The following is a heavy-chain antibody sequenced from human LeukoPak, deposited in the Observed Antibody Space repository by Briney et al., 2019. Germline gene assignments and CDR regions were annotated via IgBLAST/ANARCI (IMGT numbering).Heavy chain of an antibody. D-gene: IGHD1-26*01. V-gene: IGHV3-23*01. CDR1: GFTFSTNA. CDR2: ISGSGAST. Sequence: PGGSLRLTCLTSGFTFSTNAMSWVRQAPGEGLEWISGISGSGASTYYADSVTGRFTISRDNSRNTLYLQMNSLRGDDTAVYYCAKDVGKWESLHFFDYWGQGTLVTVSS. J-gene: IGHJ4*02. CDR3: AKDVGKWESLHFFDY.